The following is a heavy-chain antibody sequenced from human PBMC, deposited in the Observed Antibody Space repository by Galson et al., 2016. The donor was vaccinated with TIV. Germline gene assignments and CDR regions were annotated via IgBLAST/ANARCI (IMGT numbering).Heavy chain of an antibody. V-gene: IGHV1-3*01. J-gene: IGHJ4*02. CDR2: INAGKGNT. CDR1: GYTFTIYA. D-gene: IGHD2-21*01. CDR3: ARPPYCGGDCYKYDS. Sequence: SVKVSCKASGYTFTIYAMHWVRQAPGQRLEWMGWINAGKGNTKYSQKFQGRVTITRDTSASTAYMELSSLRSEDTAVYYCARPPYCGGDCYKYDSWGQGTLVAVSS.